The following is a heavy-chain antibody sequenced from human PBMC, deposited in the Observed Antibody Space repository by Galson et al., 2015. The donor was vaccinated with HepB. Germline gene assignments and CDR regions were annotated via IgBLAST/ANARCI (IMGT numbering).Heavy chain of an antibody. CDR3: TRLADLSGYSSS. Sequence: SLRLSCAASGFTFSGSAIHWVRQTSGKGLEWVGRIRSKASNYATAYTASLKGRFTISRDDSKNTAYLHMRSLRTEDTAVYDCTRLADLSGYSSSWGQGTLVTVSA. CDR1: GFTFSGSA. J-gene: IGHJ4*02. D-gene: IGHD6-13*01. V-gene: IGHV3-73*01. CDR2: IRSKASNYAT.